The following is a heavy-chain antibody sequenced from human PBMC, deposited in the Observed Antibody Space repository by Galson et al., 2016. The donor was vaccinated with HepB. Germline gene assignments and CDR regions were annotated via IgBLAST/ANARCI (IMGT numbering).Heavy chain of an antibody. CDR2: ISYSGDT. Sequence: TLSLTCIVSGGSISSSDYHWAWIRQLQGKGLEWIGYISYSGDTYYNPSLTSRVTISVDTSKSQFSLKLNSVTAADTAVYHCAREKRGAAGGTLPWGSPDRLLYNFFDPWGQGTLVTVSS. J-gene: IGHJ5*02. D-gene: IGHD6-13*01. V-gene: IGHV4-31*03. CDR3: AREKRGAAGGTLPWGSPDRLLYNFFDP. CDR1: GGSISSSDYH.